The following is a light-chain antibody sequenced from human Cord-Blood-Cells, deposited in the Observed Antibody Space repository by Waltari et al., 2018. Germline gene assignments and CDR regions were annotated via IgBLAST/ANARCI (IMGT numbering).Light chain of an antibody. CDR1: QSVSSY. CDR3: QRRSNWLLLT. V-gene: IGKV3-11*01. CDR2: DAS. J-gene: IGKJ4*02. Sequence: EIVLTQSPATLSLSPGERATLSCRASQSVSSYLAWYQQKPGQAPGLRIYDASNRGTCTPARFSGSGSGADFTLSSSSLDREEFAVDFGQRRSNWLLLTFGGGTKVEIK.